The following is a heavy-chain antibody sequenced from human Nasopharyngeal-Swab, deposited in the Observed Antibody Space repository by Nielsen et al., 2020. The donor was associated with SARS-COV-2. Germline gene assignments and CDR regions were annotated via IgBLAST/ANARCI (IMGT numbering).Heavy chain of an antibody. CDR2: INSDGSST. D-gene: IGHD6-19*01. CDR1: GFTFSSCW. V-gene: IGHV3-74*01. J-gene: IGHJ4*02. CDR3: ARALYSSGWYLDY. Sequence: GGSLRLSCAASGFTFSSCWMHWVRQAPGKGLVWVSRINSDGSSTSYADSVKGRFTISRDNAKNTLYLQMNSLRAEDTAVYYCARALYSSGWYLDYWGQGTLVTVSS.